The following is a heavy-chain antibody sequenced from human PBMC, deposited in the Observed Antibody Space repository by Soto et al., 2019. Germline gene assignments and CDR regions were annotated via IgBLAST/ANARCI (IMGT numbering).Heavy chain of an antibody. CDR2: INPDSGGT. V-gene: IGHV1-2*04. D-gene: IGHD1-26*01. CDR3: ARNGGGSGSYYSIDV. Sequence: ASVKVSCKASGYSFSDHYIHWVRQAPGQGLEWMGWINPDSGGTNYAQKFQDWVIMTSDTSINTVYMELSGLRSDDIAVYYCARNGGGSGSYYSIDVWGPGNLVTVSS. CDR1: GYSFSDHY. J-gene: IGHJ4*02.